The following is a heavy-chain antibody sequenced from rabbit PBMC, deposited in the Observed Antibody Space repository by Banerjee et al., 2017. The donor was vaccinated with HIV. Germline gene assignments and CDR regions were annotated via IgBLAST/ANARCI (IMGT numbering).Heavy chain of an antibody. CDR2: INTSTGNT. J-gene: IGHJ6*01. V-gene: IGHV1S45*01. Sequence: QEQLEESGGDLVKPEGSLTLTCTASGFSFTNKYVMCWVRQAPGKGLEWIACINTSTGNTVYASWAKGRFTISKTSSTTVTLQMTSLTAADTATYFCARASGSAYGMDLWGPGTLVTVS. CDR1: GFSFTNKYV. D-gene: IGHD1-1*01. CDR3: ARASGSAYGMDL.